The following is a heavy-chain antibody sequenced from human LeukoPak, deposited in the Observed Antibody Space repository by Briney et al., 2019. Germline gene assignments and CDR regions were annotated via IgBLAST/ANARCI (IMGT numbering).Heavy chain of an antibody. V-gene: IGHV1-69*13. D-gene: IGHD1-26*01. Sequence: GASVKVSCKASGGTFSSYAISWVRQAPGQGLEWMGGIIPIFGTANYAQKFQGRVTITADESTSTAYMELSSLRSEDTAVYYCARDSGSYRTLKRYYYYMDVWGKGTTVTVSS. CDR2: IIPIFGTA. CDR1: GGTFSSYA. CDR3: ARDSGSYRTLKRYYYYMDV. J-gene: IGHJ6*03.